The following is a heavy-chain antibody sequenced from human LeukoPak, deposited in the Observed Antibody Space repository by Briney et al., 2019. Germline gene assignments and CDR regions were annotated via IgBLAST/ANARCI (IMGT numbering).Heavy chain of an antibody. D-gene: IGHD5-12*01. CDR2: IYYSGST. Sequence: SETLSLTCTVSGGSISSYYWSWIRQPPGKGLEWIGYIYYSGSTNYNPSLKSRVTISVDTSKNQFSLKLSSVTAADTAVYYCARAVFVWVRGVDFDYWGQGTLVTVSS. CDR1: GGSISSYY. CDR3: ARAVFVWVRGVDFDY. V-gene: IGHV4-59*01. J-gene: IGHJ4*02.